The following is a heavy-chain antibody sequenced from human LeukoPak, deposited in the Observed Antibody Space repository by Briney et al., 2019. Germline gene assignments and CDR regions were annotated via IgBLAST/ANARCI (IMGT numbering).Heavy chain of an antibody. D-gene: IGHD6-19*01. CDR1: GFTFSSYG. CDR2: ISYDGSNK. CDR3: AKDISGWYDYYYGMDV. J-gene: IGHJ6*02. V-gene: IGHV3-30*18. Sequence: GGSLRLSCAASGFTFSSYGMHWVRQAPGKGLEWVAVISYDGSNKYYADSVKGRFTISRDNSKNTLYLQMNSLRAEDTAVYYCAKDISGWYDYYYGMDVWGQGTTVTV.